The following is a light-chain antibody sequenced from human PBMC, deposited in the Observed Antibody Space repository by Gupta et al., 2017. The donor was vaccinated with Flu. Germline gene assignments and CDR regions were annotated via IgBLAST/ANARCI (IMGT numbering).Light chain of an antibody. CDR3: SSYTSSSTYV. CDR2: EVS. J-gene: IGLJ1*01. CDR1: SSDVGGYNY. V-gene: IGLV2-14*01. Sequence: ITISCTGTSSDVGGYNYVSWYQQHPGKAPKLMIYEVSNRPSGVSNRFSGSKSGNTASLTISGLQAEDEADYYCSSYTSSSTYVFGTGTKVTVL.